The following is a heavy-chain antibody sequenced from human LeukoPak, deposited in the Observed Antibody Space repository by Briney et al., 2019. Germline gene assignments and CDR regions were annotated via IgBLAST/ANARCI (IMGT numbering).Heavy chain of an antibody. Sequence: SETLSLTCAVYGGSFSGYYWSWIRQPPGKGLEWIGEINHSGSTNYNPSLKSRVTISVDTSKSQFSLKLSSVTAADTAVYYCARGISSIAARGRFDPWGQGTLVTVSS. CDR3: ARGISSIAARGRFDP. CDR1: GGSFSGYY. D-gene: IGHD6-6*01. J-gene: IGHJ5*02. CDR2: INHSGST. V-gene: IGHV4-34*01.